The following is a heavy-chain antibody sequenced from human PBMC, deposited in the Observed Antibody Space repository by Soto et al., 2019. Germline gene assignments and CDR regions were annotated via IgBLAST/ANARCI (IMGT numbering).Heavy chain of an antibody. CDR2: ISYDGSNK. J-gene: IGHJ4*02. CDR3: AKDCYYEDYFDY. Sequence: QVQLVESGGGVVQPGRSLRLSCAASGFTFSSYGMHWVRQAPGKGLEWVAVISYDGSNKYYADSVKGRFTISRDNSKNTLDLPINRLRAEDTAGYYRAKDCYYEDYFDYWGQGTLVTVSS. D-gene: IGHD2-21*01. CDR1: GFTFSSYG. V-gene: IGHV3-30*18.